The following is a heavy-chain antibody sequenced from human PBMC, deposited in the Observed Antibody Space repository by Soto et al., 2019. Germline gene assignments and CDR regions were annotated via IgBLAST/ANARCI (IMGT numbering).Heavy chain of an antibody. CDR1: GGSISSDY. CDR2: IYFSGST. Sequence: SETLSLTCTVSGGSISSDYWSWVRQPPGKGLEWIGYIYFSGSTNYNPSLESRVTISLDASKTQFSLKLRSLTTADTAVSYCARCRRVAARSLAYWGPGTLVAVFS. J-gene: IGHJ4*01. CDR3: ARCRRVAARSLAY. D-gene: IGHD6-6*01. V-gene: IGHV4-59*01.